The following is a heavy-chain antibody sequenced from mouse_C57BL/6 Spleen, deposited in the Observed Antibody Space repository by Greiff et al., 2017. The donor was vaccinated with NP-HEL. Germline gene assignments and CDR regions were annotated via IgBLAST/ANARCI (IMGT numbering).Heavy chain of an antibody. Sequence: EVQGVESGEGLVKPGGSLKLSCAASGFTFSSYAMSWVRQTPETRLEWVAYISSGGDYFYYADTVKGRFTISRDNARNTLYLQMSSLKSEDKAMYYCTRAGYSNYGYAMDYWGQGTSVTVSS. V-gene: IGHV5-9-1*02. D-gene: IGHD2-5*01. CDR1: GFTFSSYA. J-gene: IGHJ4*01. CDR3: TRAGYSNYGYAMDY. CDR2: ISSGGDYF.